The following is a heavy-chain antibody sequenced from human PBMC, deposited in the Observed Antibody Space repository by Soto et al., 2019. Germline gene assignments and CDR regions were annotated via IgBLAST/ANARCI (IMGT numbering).Heavy chain of an antibody. V-gene: IGHV1-18*01. CDR2: ISAYNGNT. CDR1: GYTFTSYG. D-gene: IGHD2-15*01. Sequence: QVQLVQSGAEVKKPGASVKVSCKASGYTFTSYGISWVRQAPGQGLEWMGWISAYNGNTNYAQKLQGRVTRTTDTTTSTAYMELRSLRSDDTAVYYCARDSDPYCSGGSCPFDYWGQGTLVTVSS. CDR3: ARDSDPYCSGGSCPFDY. J-gene: IGHJ4*02.